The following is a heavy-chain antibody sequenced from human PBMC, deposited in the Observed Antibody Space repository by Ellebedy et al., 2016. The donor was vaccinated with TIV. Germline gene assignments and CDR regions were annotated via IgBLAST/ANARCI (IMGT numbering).Heavy chain of an antibody. Sequence: PGGSLRLSCAASTFTFRDYGMHWVRQAPGKGLEWVALISYASVNRFYADSLKGRFAISRDDSKNTLYLQINYLSVEDTAVYYSAKERHSRWVGPTYFDFWGQGTLVTVSS. CDR1: TFTFRDYG. V-gene: IGHV3-30*18. CDR2: ISYASVNR. D-gene: IGHD1-26*01. CDR3: AKERHSRWVGPTYFDF. J-gene: IGHJ4*02.